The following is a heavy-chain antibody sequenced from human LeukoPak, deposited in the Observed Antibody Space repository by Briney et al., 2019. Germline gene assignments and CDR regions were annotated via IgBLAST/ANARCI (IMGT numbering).Heavy chain of an antibody. CDR2: INHSGST. V-gene: IGHV4-34*01. J-gene: IGHJ4*02. Sequence: SETLSLTCAVYGGSFSGYYWSWIRQPPGKGLEWIGEINHSGSTNYNPSLKSRVTISVDTSKNQFSLKLRSVTAADTAVYYCASWGRIPMVRGVIIAYYFDYWGQGTLVTVSS. CDR3: ASWGRIPMVRGVIIAYYFDY. CDR1: GGSFSGYY. D-gene: IGHD3-10*01.